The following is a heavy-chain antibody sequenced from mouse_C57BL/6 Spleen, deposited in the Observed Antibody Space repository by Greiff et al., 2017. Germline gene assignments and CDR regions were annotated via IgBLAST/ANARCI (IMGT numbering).Heavy chain of an antibody. Sequence: VQLQQPGAELVRPGTSVKLSCKASGYTFTSYWMHWVEQRPGQGLEWIGVIDPSDSYTNYNQKFKGKATLTVDTSSSTAYMQLSSLTSEDSAVYYGARAYYGSSYGYFDDWGTGTTVTVSS. CDR1: GYTFTSYW. CDR3: ARAYYGSSYGYFDD. D-gene: IGHD1-1*01. V-gene: IGHV1-59*01. CDR2: IDPSDSYT. J-gene: IGHJ1*03.